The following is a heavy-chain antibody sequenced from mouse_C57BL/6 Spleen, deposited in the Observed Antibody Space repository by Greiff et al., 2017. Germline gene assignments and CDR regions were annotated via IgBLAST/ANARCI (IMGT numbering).Heavy chain of an antibody. J-gene: IGHJ2*01. D-gene: IGHD3-2*02. CDR3: ATEGDSSGYEDY. V-gene: IGHV1-55*01. CDR2: IYPGSGST. Sequence: QVQLQQPGAELVKPGASVKMSCKASGYTFTSYWITWVKQRPGQGLEWIGDIYPGSGSTNYNEKFKSKATLTVDTSSSTAYMQLSSLTSEDSAVYYCATEGDSSGYEDYWGQGTTLTVSS. CDR1: GYTFTSYW.